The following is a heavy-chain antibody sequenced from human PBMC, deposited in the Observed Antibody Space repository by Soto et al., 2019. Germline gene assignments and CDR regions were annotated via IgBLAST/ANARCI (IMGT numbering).Heavy chain of an antibody. CDR1: GYTFTGYY. CDR3: ARRRSSGWYYFDY. J-gene: IGHJ4*02. Sequence: QVQLVQSGAEVKKPGASVKVSCKASGYTFTGYYMHWVRQAPGQGLEWMGWINPNSGGINYAQKFQGWVTMTRDTSISTAYMELSRLRSDDTAVYYCARRRSSGWYYFDYWGQGTLVTVSS. D-gene: IGHD6-19*01. CDR2: INPNSGGI. V-gene: IGHV1-2*04.